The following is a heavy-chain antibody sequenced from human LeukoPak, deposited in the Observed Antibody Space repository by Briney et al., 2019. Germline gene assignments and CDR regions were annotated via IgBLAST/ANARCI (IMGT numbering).Heavy chain of an antibody. CDR1: GFNFNTYT. D-gene: IGHD1-1*01. J-gene: IGHJ4*02. CDR3: ARDRSTDAISEY. CDR2: ITGGHGAT. V-gene: IGHV3-23*01. Sequence: LSGGSLRLSCSASGFNFNTYTLTWVRQTPGKRPEWLSAITGGHGATYYADSVRGRFTITRDNSSNTFYLDMSGLRAEDTAVYYCARDRSTDAISEYWGQGTLVAVSS.